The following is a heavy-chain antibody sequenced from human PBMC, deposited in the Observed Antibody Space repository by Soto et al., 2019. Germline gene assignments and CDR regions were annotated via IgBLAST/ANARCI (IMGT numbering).Heavy chain of an antibody. CDR1: GGSFSGYY. V-gene: IGHV4-34*01. Sequence: PSETLFLTCAVYGGSFSGYYWSWIREPPGKGLEWIGQINHSGSTNYNTSLKSRVTISVDTSKNLFSLKPISVTAADTAVYYCARYPRSNYYGSGSYYSSYGMDVWGQGTTVTVSS. D-gene: IGHD3-10*01. J-gene: IGHJ6*02. CDR3: ARYPRSNYYGSGSYYSSYGMDV. CDR2: INHSGST.